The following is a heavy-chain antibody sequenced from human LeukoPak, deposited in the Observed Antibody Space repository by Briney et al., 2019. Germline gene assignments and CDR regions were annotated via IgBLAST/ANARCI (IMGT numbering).Heavy chain of an antibody. Sequence: SETLSLTCTVSGGSISSNYWNWIRQPAGKGLEWIGRIYTSGSTNYNPSLKSRVTMSVDTSKNQFSLKVSSVTAADTAVYYCAKDHSHYYDSSGYYYGYEDGYFDYWGQGTLVTVSS. CDR3: AKDHSHYYDSSGYYYGYEDGYFDY. J-gene: IGHJ4*02. V-gene: IGHV4-4*07. CDR1: GGSISSNY. CDR2: IYTSGST. D-gene: IGHD3-22*01.